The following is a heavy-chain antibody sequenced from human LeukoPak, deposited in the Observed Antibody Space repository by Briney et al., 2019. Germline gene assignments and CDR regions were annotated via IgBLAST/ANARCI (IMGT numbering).Heavy chain of an antibody. CDR1: GFTFRLYA. D-gene: IGHD3-9*01. CDR3: ARDRGPYFDIANNCFEP. J-gene: IGHJ5*02. CDR2: VGGSGDAT. V-gene: IGHV3-23*01. Sequence: GGSLRLSCTASGFTFRLYAMNWVRQAPGKGLEWISAVGGSGDATHYADSVKGRFTISRDNSRGTVYLQMNGLRAEDTALYYCARDRGPYFDIANNCFEPWGLGTLVSVSS.